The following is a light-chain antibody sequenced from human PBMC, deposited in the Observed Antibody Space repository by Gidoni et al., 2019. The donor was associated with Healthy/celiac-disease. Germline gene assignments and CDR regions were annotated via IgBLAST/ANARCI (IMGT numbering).Light chain of an antibody. CDR3: QQSYSTPWT. J-gene: IGKJ1*01. CDR2: AAS. V-gene: IGKV1-39*01. CDR1: QSISSY. Sequence: IQMTQSPSSLSASVGDRVTITCRASQSISSYLNLYQQKPGKAPKLLIYAASSLQSGVPSRLSGSGSGTDFTLTISSLQPEDFATYYCQQSYSTPWTFGQGTKVEIK.